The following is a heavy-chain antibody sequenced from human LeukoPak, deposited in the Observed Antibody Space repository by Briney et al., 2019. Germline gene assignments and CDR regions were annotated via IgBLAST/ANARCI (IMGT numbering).Heavy chain of an antibody. J-gene: IGHJ4*02. Sequence: GGSLRLSCAGSGFTFSNYAMTWVRQAPGKGLEWVSVIGASGGSTYYADSVKGRFTISRDNSKNTVYLQMNSLRAEDTAIYYCAKARYYDWLSDYWGQGTLVTVSS. D-gene: IGHD3-9*01. V-gene: IGHV3-23*01. CDR1: GFTFSNYA. CDR2: IGASGGST. CDR3: AKARYYDWLSDY.